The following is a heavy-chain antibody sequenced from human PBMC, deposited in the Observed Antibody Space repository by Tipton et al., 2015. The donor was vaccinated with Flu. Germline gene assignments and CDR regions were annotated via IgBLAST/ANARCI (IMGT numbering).Heavy chain of an antibody. D-gene: IGHD4-17*01. V-gene: IGHV4-34*01. CDR1: DGSFSGYY. CDR2: INRSGST. CDR3: VKVANDYDHRLGKRFYYYYYMDV. J-gene: IGHJ6*03. Sequence: TLSLTCAVYDGSFSGYYWGWIRQPPGKGLEWIGEINRSGSTNYNPSLKSRVTILVDTSKNQFSLKVNSVTAADTAVYYRVKVANDYDHRLGKRFYYYYYMDVWAKGTTVTVSS.